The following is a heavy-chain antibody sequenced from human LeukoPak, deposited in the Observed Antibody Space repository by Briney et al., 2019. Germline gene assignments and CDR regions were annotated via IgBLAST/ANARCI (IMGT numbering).Heavy chain of an antibody. V-gene: IGHV3-23*01. CDR2: IKGGGGDP. J-gene: IGHJ4*02. D-gene: IGHD2-21*02. Sequence: GGSLRLSCAASGFTFSTYAMGWVRQAPGEGLEWVSSIKGGGGDPFYADSVRGRFTISRDKSKNTLYLQLNSLRPEDTAIYFCAQGGHDFNPFYYWGQGTLVTVSS. CDR3: AQGGHDFNPFYY. CDR1: GFTFSTYA.